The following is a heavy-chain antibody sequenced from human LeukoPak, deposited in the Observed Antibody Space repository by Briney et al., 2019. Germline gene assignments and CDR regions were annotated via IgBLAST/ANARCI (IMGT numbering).Heavy chain of an antibody. D-gene: IGHD5-12*01. CDR2: IYYSGST. J-gene: IGHJ4*02. CDR1: GGSISSSSYY. CDR3: ARILSGYDYAFRYCFDY. Sequence: SETLSLTCTVSGGSISSSSYYWGWIRQPPGKGLEWIGSIYYSGSTYYNPSLKSRVTISVDTSKNQFSLKLSSVTAADTAVYYCARILSGYDYAFRYCFDYWGQGTLVTVSS. V-gene: IGHV4-39*01.